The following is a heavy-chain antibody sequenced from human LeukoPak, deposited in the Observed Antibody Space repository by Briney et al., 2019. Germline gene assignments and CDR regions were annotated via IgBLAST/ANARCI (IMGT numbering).Heavy chain of an antibody. Sequence: ASVKVSCKASGGTFSSYAISWVRQAPGQGLEWMGRIIPILGIANYAQKFQGRVTITADKSTSTAYMELSSLRSEDTAVYYCNYDFWSGYYYFDYWGQGTLVTVSS. CDR1: GGTFSSYA. V-gene: IGHV1-69*04. CDR3: NYDFWSGYYYFDY. J-gene: IGHJ4*02. CDR2: IIPILGIA. D-gene: IGHD3-3*01.